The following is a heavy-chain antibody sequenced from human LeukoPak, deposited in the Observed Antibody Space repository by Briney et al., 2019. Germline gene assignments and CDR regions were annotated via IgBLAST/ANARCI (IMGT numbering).Heavy chain of an antibody. V-gene: IGHV3-23*01. CDR2: ISGSGGST. J-gene: IGHJ6*03. CDR1: GFTFSSYA. D-gene: IGHD3-22*01. Sequence: PGGSLRLSCAASGFTFSSYAMSWVRQAPGKGLEWVSAISGSGGSTYYADSVRGRFTISRDNSKNTLYLQMNSLRAEDTAVYYCAKGTDYYDSSGYYYGSNYYYYMDVWGKGTTVTVSS. CDR3: AKGTDYYDSSGYYYGSNYYYYMDV.